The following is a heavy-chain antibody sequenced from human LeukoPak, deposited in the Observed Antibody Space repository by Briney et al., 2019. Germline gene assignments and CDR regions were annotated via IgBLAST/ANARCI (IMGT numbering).Heavy chain of an antibody. V-gene: IGHV3-7*01. Sequence: PGGSLRLSCAASGFTFSSYWMSWVRQAPGKGLEWVANIKQDGSEKYYVDSVKGRFTISRDNAKNSLYLQMNSLRAEDTAVYYCASLSRDGYNLMYFQHWGQGTLVAVSS. CDR1: GFTFSSYW. J-gene: IGHJ1*01. CDR3: ASLSRDGYNLMYFQH. CDR2: IKQDGSEK. D-gene: IGHD5-24*01.